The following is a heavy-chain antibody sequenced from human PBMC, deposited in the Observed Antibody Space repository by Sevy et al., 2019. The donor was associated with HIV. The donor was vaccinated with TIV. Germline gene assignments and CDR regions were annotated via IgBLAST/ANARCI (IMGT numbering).Heavy chain of an antibody. J-gene: IGHJ6*03. Sequence: ASVKVSCKTSGGTFSDYAFSWVRQAPGQGLEWMGSINPIFDTANYAQKFQGRVTITAEESTSTVYMELSSLRSEDSAIFYCAGEEDASSSLHYYMDVWGKGTTVTVSS. CDR2: INPIFDTA. D-gene: IGHD6-6*01. CDR3: AGEEDASSSLHYYMDV. CDR1: GGTFSDYA. V-gene: IGHV1-69*13.